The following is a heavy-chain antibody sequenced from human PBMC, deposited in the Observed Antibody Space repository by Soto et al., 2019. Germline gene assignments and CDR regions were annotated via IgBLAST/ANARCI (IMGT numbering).Heavy chain of an antibody. J-gene: IGHJ4*02. Sequence: QVQLQESGPGLVKPSETLSLTCTVSGGSISSYYWSWIRQPPGKGLEWIGDIYYSGSTNYNPSLKSRATISVDTSKNQFSLKLSSVTAADTAVYYCAREGGYDYGKAFDYWGQGTLVTVSS. CDR3: AREGGYDYGKAFDY. D-gene: IGHD5-12*01. CDR2: IYYSGST. CDR1: GGSISSYY. V-gene: IGHV4-59*01.